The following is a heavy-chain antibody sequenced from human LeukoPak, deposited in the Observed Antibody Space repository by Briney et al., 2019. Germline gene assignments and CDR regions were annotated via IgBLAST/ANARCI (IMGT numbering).Heavy chain of an antibody. Sequence: GGSLRLSCAASGFTFSSYSMNWVRQAPGKGLEWVSSISSSSSYIYYADSVKGRFTISRDNAKNSLYLQMNSLRAEDTAVYYCARDAGPGGIQEIGVYDYWGQGTLVTVSS. V-gene: IGHV3-21*01. CDR3: ARDAGPGGIQEIGVYDY. D-gene: IGHD5-18*01. CDR2: ISSSSSYI. J-gene: IGHJ4*02. CDR1: GFTFSSYS.